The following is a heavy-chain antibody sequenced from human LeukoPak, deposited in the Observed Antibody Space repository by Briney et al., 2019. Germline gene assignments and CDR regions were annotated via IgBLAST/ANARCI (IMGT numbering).Heavy chain of an antibody. V-gene: IGHV1-8*01. CDR2: MNRNRGNT. Sequence: ASVTVSCKASGYTFTSYDINWVRLAPGQGLEWLGWMNRNRGNTDYAVKFQGRVTMTRDTSKSTAYMELNSLRSEDTAVYYCAREFRRGGYYYGMDVWGQGTTVTVA. J-gene: IGHJ6*01. CDR1: GYTFTSYD. CDR3: AREFRRGGYYYGMDV.